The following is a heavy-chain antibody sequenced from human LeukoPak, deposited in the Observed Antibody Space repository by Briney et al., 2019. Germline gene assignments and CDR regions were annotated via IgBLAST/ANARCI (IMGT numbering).Heavy chain of an antibody. J-gene: IGHJ4*02. CDR2: INHSGST. D-gene: IGHD4/OR15-4a*01. V-gene: IGHV4-34*01. CDR3: ASSTIRVGAIGY. Sequence: SETLSLTCAVYGGSFSGYYWSWIRQPPGKGLEWIGKINHSGSTNYNPSLKSRVTISVDTSKNQFSLKLSSVTAADTAVYYCASSTIRVGAIGYWGQGTLVTVSS. CDR1: GGSFSGYY.